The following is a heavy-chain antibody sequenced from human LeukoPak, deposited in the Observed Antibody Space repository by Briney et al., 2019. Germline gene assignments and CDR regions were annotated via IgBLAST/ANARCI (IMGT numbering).Heavy chain of an antibody. CDR2: ISAYNGNT. V-gene: IGHV1-18*01. CDR1: GYTFTSYG. D-gene: IGHD3-22*01. CDR3: AFGTYYYDSSGYQGVYYYGMDV. Sequence: ASVKVSCKASGYTFTSYGIRWVRQAPGQGLEWMGWISAYNGNTNYAQKLQGRVTMTTDTSTSTAYMELRSLRSDDTAVYYCAFGTYYYDSSGYQGVYYYGMDVWGQGTTVTVSS. J-gene: IGHJ6*02.